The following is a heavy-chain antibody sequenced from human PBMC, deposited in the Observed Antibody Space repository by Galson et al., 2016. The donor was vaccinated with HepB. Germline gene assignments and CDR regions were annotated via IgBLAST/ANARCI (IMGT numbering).Heavy chain of an antibody. J-gene: IGHJ6*04. D-gene: IGHD5/OR15-5a*01. CDR2: IYPAGDT. V-gene: IGHV3-66*01. Sequence: SLRLSCAASGFIVSGNYMSWVRQGPGKRLERVAIIYPAGDTYYAESVKERFTISRDSDSNMLFLHMTRLRPGDTGVYYCAKALTVPGILNVYALDVWGKGTTVTVSS. CDR3: AKALTVPGILNVYALDV. CDR1: GFIVSGNY.